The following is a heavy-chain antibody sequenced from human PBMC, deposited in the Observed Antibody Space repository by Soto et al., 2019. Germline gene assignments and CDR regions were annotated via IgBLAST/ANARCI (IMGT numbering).Heavy chain of an antibody. CDR1: GYTFTRDN. Sequence: ASVKVSGKAAGYTFTRDNIHWVRQAHGEGLEWMGVIQPSDSRTNFAQKFQGRVTMTRETSTNTVHMELRSLRSEDTAVYYCAREGGFSSRELDSRGKGTQVTVSS. V-gene: IGHV1-46*01. CDR3: AREGGFSSRELDS. D-gene: IGHD5-18*01. J-gene: IGHJ4*02. CDR2: IQPSDSRT.